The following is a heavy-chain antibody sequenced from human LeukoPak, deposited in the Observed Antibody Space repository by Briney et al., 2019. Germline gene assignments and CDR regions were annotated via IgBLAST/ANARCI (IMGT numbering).Heavy chain of an antibody. V-gene: IGHV1-69*05. CDR3: ARGDGYKDY. CDR1: GGTFSNYA. Sequence: ASVKVSCKASGGTFSNYAMSWVRQAPGQGLEWMGRIIPIFGTANYAQKFQGRVTITTDESTSTAYMELSSLRSEDTAVYYCARGDGYKDYWGQGTLVTVSS. CDR2: IIPIFGTA. D-gene: IGHD5-24*01. J-gene: IGHJ4*02.